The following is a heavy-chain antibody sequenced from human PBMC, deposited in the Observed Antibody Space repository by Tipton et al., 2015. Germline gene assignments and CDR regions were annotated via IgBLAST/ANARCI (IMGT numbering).Heavy chain of an antibody. J-gene: IGHJ3*02. CDR2: IYYSGST. CDR1: GGSISRYY. Sequence: TLSLTCTVSGGSISRYYWNWIRQPPGKGLEWIGYIYYSGSTNYNPSLKSRVTISVDTSKNQFSLKLSSVTAADTAMCYCARITMSFAFDIWGQGTMVTVSS. CDR3: ARITMSFAFDI. V-gene: IGHV4-59*01.